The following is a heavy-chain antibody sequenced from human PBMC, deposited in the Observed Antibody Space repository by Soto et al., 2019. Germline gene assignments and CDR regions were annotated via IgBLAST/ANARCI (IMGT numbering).Heavy chain of an antibody. J-gene: IGHJ5*02. CDR2: ILASGTST. Sequence: PGGSLRLSCSASGFSFSRYAMSWVRQAPGKGLEWVSSILASGTSTYYSESVKGRFTISRDNSKNTLYLQMNSLRAEDTAVYYCAKLWVLLGAWFDPWGQGALVTVSS. CDR1: GFSFSRYA. CDR3: AKLWVLLGAWFDP. D-gene: IGHD3-22*01. V-gene: IGHV3-23*01.